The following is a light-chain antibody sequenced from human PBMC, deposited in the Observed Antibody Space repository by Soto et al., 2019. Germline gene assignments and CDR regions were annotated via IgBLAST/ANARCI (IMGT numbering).Light chain of an antibody. Sequence: IVLTDSPATLTLSPGEGATLSCRASQSIHNYLAWYQQKPGQVPRLLIYDVSNRATGIPARFSGSGSGTVFTLTISSLEPDDFAVYYCQQRSNWPLTFGGGTKV. CDR3: QQRSNWPLT. CDR1: QSIHNY. J-gene: IGKJ4*01. CDR2: DVS. V-gene: IGKV3-11*01.